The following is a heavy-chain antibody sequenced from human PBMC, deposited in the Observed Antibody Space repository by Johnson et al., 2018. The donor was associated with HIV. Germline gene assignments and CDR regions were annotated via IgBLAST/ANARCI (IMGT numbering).Heavy chain of an antibody. V-gene: IGHV3-74*01. J-gene: IGHJ3*02. CDR2: INSDGSST. Sequence: VQLVESGGGLVQPGGSLRLSCAASGFTFSSYWMHWVRQAPGKGLVWVSRINSDGSSTTYADSVKGRFTISRDNAKNTLYLQMNSLRAEDTAVYYCPRETNSAMAGDAFDIWGQGTMVTVSS. CDR3: PRETNSAMAGDAFDI. CDR1: GFTFSSYW. D-gene: IGHD5-18*01.